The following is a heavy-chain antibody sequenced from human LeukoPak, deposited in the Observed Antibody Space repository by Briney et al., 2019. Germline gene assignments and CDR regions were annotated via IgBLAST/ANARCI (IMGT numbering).Heavy chain of an antibody. CDR1: GGSISSCSYY. Sequence: PSETLSLTCTVSGGSISSCSYYWGWIRQPPGKGLEWIGSIYYSGSTYYNPSLKSRVTISVDTSKNQFSLKLSSVTAADTAVYYCARRAYDSSGYYSDYWGQGTLVTVSS. J-gene: IGHJ4*02. D-gene: IGHD3-22*01. CDR2: IYYSGST. CDR3: ARRAYDSSGYYSDY. V-gene: IGHV4-39*01.